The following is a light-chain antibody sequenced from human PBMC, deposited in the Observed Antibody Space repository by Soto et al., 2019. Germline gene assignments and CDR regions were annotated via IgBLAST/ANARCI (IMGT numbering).Light chain of an antibody. J-gene: IGKJ1*01. CDR2: GAS. CDR3: QQYNNWPPAT. CDR1: QSVSSN. Sequence: EIVMMQSPATLSVSPGERATLSCRASQSVSSNLAWYQQKPGQAPRLLIYGASTRATGIPARFSGSGSGTEFTLTISSLQSEDFAVYYCQQYNNWPPATFGQGTKVDI. V-gene: IGKV3-15*01.